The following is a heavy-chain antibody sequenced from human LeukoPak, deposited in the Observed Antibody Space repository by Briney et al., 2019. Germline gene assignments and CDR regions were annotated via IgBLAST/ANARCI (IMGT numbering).Heavy chain of an antibody. CDR3: ARGGSGYCSVGSCYPFDY. D-gene: IGHD2-15*01. CDR1: GFTFSSYW. J-gene: IGHJ4*02. Sequence: PGGSLRLSCAASGFTFSSYWMHWVRQAPGKGLVWVSRINSDGSSTTYADSVKGRFTISRDNAKNTLYLQVNSPRAEDTAVYYCARGGSGYCSVGSCYPFDYWGQGALVTVSS. CDR2: INSDGSST. V-gene: IGHV3-74*01.